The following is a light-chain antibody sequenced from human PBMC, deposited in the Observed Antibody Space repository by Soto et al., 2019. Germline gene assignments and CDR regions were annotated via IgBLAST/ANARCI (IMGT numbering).Light chain of an antibody. CDR2: DVS. V-gene: IGLV2-14*01. J-gene: IGLJ1*01. Sequence: QSALTQPASVSGSPGQSITISCTGTSSDVGGYNYVSWYQQHPGKAPKLMIYDVSNRPSGVSNRFSGSKSGNTASLTISGLQSEDEADDYCSSYTCSSTLLYVFGTGTKLTVL. CDR1: SSDVGGYNY. CDR3: SSYTCSSTLLYV.